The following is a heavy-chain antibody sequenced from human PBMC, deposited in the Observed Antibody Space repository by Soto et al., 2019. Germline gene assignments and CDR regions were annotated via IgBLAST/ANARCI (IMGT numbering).Heavy chain of an antibody. Sequence: PSETLSLTCAVYGGSFSGYYWSWIRQPPGKGLEWIGEINHSGSTNYNPSLKSRVTISVDTSKNQFSLKLSSVTAADTAVYYCARGVRRELRYWYFDLWGRGTLVTVSS. CDR2: INHSGST. J-gene: IGHJ2*01. V-gene: IGHV4-34*01. CDR1: GGSFSGYY. D-gene: IGHD1-7*01. CDR3: ARGVRRELRYWYFDL.